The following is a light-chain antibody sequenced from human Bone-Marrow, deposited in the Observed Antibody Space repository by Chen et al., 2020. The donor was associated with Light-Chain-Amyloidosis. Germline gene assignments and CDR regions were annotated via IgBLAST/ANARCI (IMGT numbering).Light chain of an antibody. V-gene: IGLV6-57*01. CDR2: ADD. J-gene: IGLJ3*02. CDR3: QSYQGSSQGV. Sequence: NFMLTQPHAVSESPGKTVIISCTRSSGSIATNYVQWYQQRPGSSPTTVIYADDQRPSGVPDRFSGSIDRSSNSASLPISGLKTEDEADYYCQSYQGSSQGVFGGGTKLTVL. CDR1: SGSIATNY.